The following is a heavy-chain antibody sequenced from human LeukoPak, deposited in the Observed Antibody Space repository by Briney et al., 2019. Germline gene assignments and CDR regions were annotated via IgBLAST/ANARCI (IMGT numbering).Heavy chain of an antibody. Sequence: PGRSLRLSCTASGFTFGDYAMSWVRQAPGKGLEWVGFIRSKAYGGTTEYAASVKGRFTISRDDSQSIAYLQMNSLKTEDTAVYYCTRTAPHSSGWCFDYWGQGTLVTVSS. CDR1: GFTFGDYA. D-gene: IGHD6-19*01. CDR3: TRTAPHSSGWCFDY. V-gene: IGHV3-49*04. J-gene: IGHJ4*02. CDR2: IRSKAYGGTT.